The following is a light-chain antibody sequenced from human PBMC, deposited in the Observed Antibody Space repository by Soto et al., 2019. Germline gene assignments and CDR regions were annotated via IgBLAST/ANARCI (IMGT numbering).Light chain of an antibody. Sequence: QSVLTQPPSASGTPGQTVTISCSGTSSNIGVNTANWYQRLPGMAPTLLIYDNDQRPSGVPDRFSGSKSGDSASLAISGLQAEDEADYYCAAWDDSLSFVIFGAGTKLTVL. CDR2: DND. V-gene: IGLV1-44*01. CDR3: AAWDDSLSFVI. J-gene: IGLJ2*01. CDR1: SSNIGVNT.